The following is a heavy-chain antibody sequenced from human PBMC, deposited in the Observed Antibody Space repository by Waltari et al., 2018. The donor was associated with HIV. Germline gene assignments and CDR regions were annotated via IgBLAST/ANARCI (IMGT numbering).Heavy chain of an antibody. J-gene: IGHJ4*02. CDR1: GFTFTDHW. Sequence: EVQLVESGGGLVQPGGSLRLSCAAYGFTFTDHWMTWVRQAPGKGLEWVANIKQDGSQKYYVDSVKGRFTISRDNAKNALYLQMNSLGAEDTAVYYCVRSVGGNSAYWGQGTLVTVSS. D-gene: IGHD2-21*02. CDR2: IKQDGSQK. CDR3: VRSVGGNSAY. V-gene: IGHV3-7*01.